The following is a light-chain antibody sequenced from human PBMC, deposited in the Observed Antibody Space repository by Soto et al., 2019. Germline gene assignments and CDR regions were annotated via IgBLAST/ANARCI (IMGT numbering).Light chain of an antibody. V-gene: IGKV3-15*01. CDR2: DAS. Sequence: EIVMTQSPATLSVSPGERVTLSCRASQSISRNLAWHQQKPGQAPRLLIYDASTRATGIPARFSGSGSRTEFALTISSLQSEDFAIYYCQEYNSCPGTFGQGTKVEIK. CDR3: QEYNSCPGT. CDR1: QSISRN. J-gene: IGKJ1*01.